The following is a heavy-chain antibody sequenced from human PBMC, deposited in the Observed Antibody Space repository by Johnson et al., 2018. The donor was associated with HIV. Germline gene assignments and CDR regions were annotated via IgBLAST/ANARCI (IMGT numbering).Heavy chain of an antibody. CDR3: LLGQDGGGI. CDR2: IKSHGTST. V-gene: IGHV3-74*02. CDR1: GFTFSSYW. Sequence: VQLVESGGGLVKPGGSLRLSCAASGFTFSSYWMHWVRQAPGKGLVWVSRIKSHGTSTIYADSVKGRFTVSRDNSKNTLYLQMNSLTAEDTAMYYALLGQDGGGIWGQGTMVTVSS. J-gene: IGHJ3*02. D-gene: IGHD3-16*01.